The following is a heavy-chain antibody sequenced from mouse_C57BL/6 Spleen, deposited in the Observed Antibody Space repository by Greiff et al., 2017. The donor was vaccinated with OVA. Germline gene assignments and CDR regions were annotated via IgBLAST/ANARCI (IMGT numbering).Heavy chain of an antibody. CDR3: ARDYYGSSYDYAMDY. J-gene: IGHJ4*01. V-gene: IGHV1-19*01. D-gene: IGHD1-1*01. CDR1: GYTFTDYY. CDR2: INPYNGGT. Sequence: VQLQQSGPVLVKPGASVKMSCKASGYTFTDYYMNWVKQSHGKSLEWIGVINPYNGGTSYNQKFKGKATLTVDKSSSTAYMELNSLTSEDSAVYYCARDYYGSSYDYAMDYWGQGTSVTVSS.